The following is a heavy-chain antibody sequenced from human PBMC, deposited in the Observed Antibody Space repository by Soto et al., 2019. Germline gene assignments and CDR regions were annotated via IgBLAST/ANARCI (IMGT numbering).Heavy chain of an antibody. CDR1: GGSISSGGYY. CDR3: AILKVAYFISTYNWXDP. D-gene: IGHD2-21*01. Sequence: PSETLSLTCTVSGGSISSGGYYWSWIRQHPGKGLEWIGYIYYSGSTYYNPSLKSRVTISVDTSKNHFSLKVSSVTAADTSFYYCAILKVAYFISTYNWXDPWGQGIQVTVS. V-gene: IGHV4-31*08. CDR2: IYYSGST. J-gene: IGHJ5*02.